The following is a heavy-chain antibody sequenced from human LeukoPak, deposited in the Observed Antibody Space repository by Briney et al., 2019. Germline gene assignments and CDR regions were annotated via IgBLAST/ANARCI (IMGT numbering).Heavy chain of an antibody. Sequence: GGSLRLSCAASGFTFSTYAMSWVRQAPRRGLEWVSSIIDSGGATYYADSVKGRFTISRDNSKNTLYLQMNSLRAEDTAVYYCARCSGVFGSSDYWGQGTLVTVSS. D-gene: IGHD6-6*01. J-gene: IGHJ4*02. CDR2: IIDSGGAT. CDR1: GFTFSTYA. V-gene: IGHV3-23*01. CDR3: ARCSGVFGSSDY.